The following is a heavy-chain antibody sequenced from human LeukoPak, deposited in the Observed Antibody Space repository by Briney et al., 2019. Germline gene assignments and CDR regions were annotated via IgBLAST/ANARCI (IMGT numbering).Heavy chain of an antibody. CDR1: GGTFSSYA. J-gene: IGHJ3*02. Sequence: SVKVSRKASGGTFSSYAISWVRQAPGQGLEWMGGIIPIFGTANYAQKFQGRVTITADKSTSTAYMELSSLRSEDTAVYYCARKARWLQSSDAFDIWGQGTMVTVSS. CDR2: IIPIFGTA. D-gene: IGHD5-24*01. CDR3: ARKARWLQSSDAFDI. V-gene: IGHV1-69*06.